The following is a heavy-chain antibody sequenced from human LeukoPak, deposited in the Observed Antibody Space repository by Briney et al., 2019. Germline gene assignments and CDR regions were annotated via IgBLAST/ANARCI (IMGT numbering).Heavy chain of an antibody. CDR3: ATGYSLGY. CDR1: GGSISTDNYY. D-gene: IGHD3-9*01. J-gene: IGHJ4*02. CDR2: SYYTGIT. Sequence: SETLSLTCTVSGGSISTDNYYWTWIRQHPGKGLEWIGYSYYTGITYHNPSLKSRVTISIDTSKSQFSLKLTSVTAADTAVYYCATGYSLGYWGQGTLVTVSS. V-gene: IGHV4-31*03.